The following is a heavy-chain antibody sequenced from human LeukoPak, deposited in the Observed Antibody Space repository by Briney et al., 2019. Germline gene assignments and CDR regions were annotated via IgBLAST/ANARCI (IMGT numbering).Heavy chain of an antibody. CDR1: GFTFSNYW. V-gene: IGHV3-7*03. J-gene: IGHJ4*02. Sequence: GGSLRLSCAASGFTFSNYWMSWVRQAPGKGLEWVANIKEDGSEKYYVDSVKGRSTISRDNAKNSLSLQMNSLRAEDTAVYYCAKESPGLDYWGQGTLVTVSS. CDR3: AKESPGLDY. CDR2: IKEDGSEK.